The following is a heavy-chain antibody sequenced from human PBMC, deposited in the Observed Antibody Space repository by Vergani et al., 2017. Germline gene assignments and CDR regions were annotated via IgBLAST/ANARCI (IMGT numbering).Heavy chain of an antibody. Sequence: QVQLVQSGAEVKKPGASVKVSCKVSGYTLTELAMHWVRQAPGKGLEWMGGFDPEDGETIYAKKFQGRVTMTEDTSTDTAYMELSSRRSEDTAVYYCATQRAEWEPGANWFDPWGQGTLVTVSS. D-gene: IGHD1-26*01. V-gene: IGHV1-24*01. CDR3: ATQRAEWEPGANWFDP. CDR1: GYTLTELA. J-gene: IGHJ5*02. CDR2: FDPEDGET.